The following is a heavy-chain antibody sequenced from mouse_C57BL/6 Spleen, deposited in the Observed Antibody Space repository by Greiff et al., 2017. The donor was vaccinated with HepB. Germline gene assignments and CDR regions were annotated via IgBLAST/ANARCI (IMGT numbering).Heavy chain of an antibody. CDR3: TVYYGLSMDY. J-gene: IGHJ4*01. CDR1: GFTFSNYW. Sequence: EVQVVESGGGLVQPGGSMKLSCVASGFTFSNYWMNWVRQSPEKGLEWVAQIRLKSDNYATHYAESVKGRFTISRDDSKSSVYLQMNNLRAEDTGIYYCTVYYGLSMDYWGQGTSVTVSS. V-gene: IGHV6-3*01. CDR2: IRLKSDNYAT. D-gene: IGHD1-1*01.